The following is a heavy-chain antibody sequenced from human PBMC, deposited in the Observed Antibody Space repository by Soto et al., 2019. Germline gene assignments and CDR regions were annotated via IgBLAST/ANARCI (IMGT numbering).Heavy chain of an antibody. D-gene: IGHD3-9*01. CDR2: INHSGST. CDR1: GGSFSGYY. CDR3: ARSYDILTGYFL. J-gene: IGHJ4*02. Sequence: LSLTCAVYGGSFSGYYWSWIRQPPGKGLEWIGEINHSGSTNYNPSLKSRVTISVDTSKNQFSLKLSSVTAADTAVYYCARSYDILTGYFLWGQGTLVTVSS. V-gene: IGHV4-34*01.